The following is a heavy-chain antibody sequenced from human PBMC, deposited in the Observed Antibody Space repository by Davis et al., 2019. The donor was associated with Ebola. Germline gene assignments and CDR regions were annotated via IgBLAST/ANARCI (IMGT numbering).Heavy chain of an antibody. CDR3: AKEAAVAGDLYYYAMDV. V-gene: IGHV3-30*02. CDR2: ILYDGSNK. D-gene: IGHD6-19*01. CDR1: GFTFSSYG. J-gene: IGHJ6*02. Sequence: GESLKISCAASGFTFSSYGMHWVRQAPGKGLEWVAFILYDGSNKQYADSVKGRFTISRDNSKNTLYLHMNSLRAEDTAVYYCAKEAAVAGDLYYYAMDVWGQGTTVTVSS.